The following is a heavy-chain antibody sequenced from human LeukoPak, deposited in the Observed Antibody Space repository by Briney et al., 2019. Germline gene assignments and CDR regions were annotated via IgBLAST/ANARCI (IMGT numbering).Heavy chain of an antibody. V-gene: IGHV2-70*11. CDR2: IDWDDDK. D-gene: IGHD2-2*01. CDR1: GFSLSTSGMC. Sequence: SGPALVKPTQTLTLTCTFSGFSLSTSGMCVSWIRQPPGKALEWLARIDWDDDKYYSTSLKTRLTISKDTSKNQVVLTMTNMDPVDTATYYCARIRDYCSGTSCYRYFDYWGQGTLVTVSS. J-gene: IGHJ4*02. CDR3: ARIRDYCSGTSCYRYFDY.